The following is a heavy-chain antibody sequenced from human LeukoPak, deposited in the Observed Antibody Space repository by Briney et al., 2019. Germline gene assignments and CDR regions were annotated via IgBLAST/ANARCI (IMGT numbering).Heavy chain of an antibody. CDR3: AKDRTSIAAPSPFDY. CDR1: GFTFSGYA. V-gene: IGHV3-23*01. CDR2: ISGSGGST. D-gene: IGHD6-6*01. Sequence: GGSLRLSCAASGFTFSGYAMSWVRQAPGKGLEWVSAISGSGGSTYYADSVKGRFTISRDNSKNTLYLQMNSLRAEDTAVYYCAKDRTSIAAPSPFDYWGQGTLVTVSS. J-gene: IGHJ4*02.